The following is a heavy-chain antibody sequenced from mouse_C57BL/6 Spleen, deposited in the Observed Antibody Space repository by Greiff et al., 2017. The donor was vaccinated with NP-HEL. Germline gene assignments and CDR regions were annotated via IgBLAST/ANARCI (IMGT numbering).Heavy chain of an antibody. CDR3: ARVNYYGSSHYFDY. D-gene: IGHD1-1*01. V-gene: IGHV1-7*01. CDR2: INPSSGYT. CDR1: GYTFTNHW. Sequence: VQLQQSGAELAKPGASVRLSCKASGYTFTNHWMHWVKQRPGQGLEWIGYINPSSGYTKYNQRFKDKATLTADKSSSTAYMQLNSLTYEDSAVYYCARVNYYGSSHYFDYWGQGTTLTVSS. J-gene: IGHJ2*01.